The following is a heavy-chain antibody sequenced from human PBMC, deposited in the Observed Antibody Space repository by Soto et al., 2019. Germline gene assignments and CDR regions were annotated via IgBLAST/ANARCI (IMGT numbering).Heavy chain of an antibody. CDR1: GLTLSNAW. CDR2: LKSKTDGGTT. V-gene: IGHV3-15*01. CDR3: TTFNYAAFDI. D-gene: IGHD4-4*01. Sequence: GGSLRLSCAASGLTLSNAWMSWVRQAPGKGLEWVGRLKSKTDGGTTDYAAPVKGRFTISRDDSKNTLYLQMNSLKTEDTAVYYCTTFNYAAFDIWGQGTMVTGSS. J-gene: IGHJ3*02.